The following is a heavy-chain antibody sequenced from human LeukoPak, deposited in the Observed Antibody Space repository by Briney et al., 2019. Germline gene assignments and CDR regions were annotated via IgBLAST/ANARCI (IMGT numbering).Heavy chain of an antibody. D-gene: IGHD5-18*01. CDR2: INSDGSST. J-gene: IGHJ4*02. CDR1: GFTFSGYW. V-gene: IGHV3-74*01. Sequence: SGGSLRLSCAASGFTFSGYWMHWVRQAPGKGLVWVSRINSDGSSTRYADSVKGRFTISRDNAKNTLYLQMNSLRAEDTAVYYCASDRGDTGTEFDYWGQGTLVTVSS. CDR3: ASDRGDTGTEFDY.